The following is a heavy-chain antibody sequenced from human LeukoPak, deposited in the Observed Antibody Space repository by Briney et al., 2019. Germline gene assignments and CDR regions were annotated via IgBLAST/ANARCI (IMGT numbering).Heavy chain of an antibody. CDR2: VYDSGYT. CDR1: GGSLSRHY. CDR3: ARGFRGSSDAFDI. D-gene: IGHD6-6*01. V-gene: IGHV4-59*11. J-gene: IGHJ3*02. Sequence: SETLSLTCSVSGGSLSRHYWSWIRQPSGKGLVWIGYVYDSGYTSFRPSLNSRVAISEDTSRNQFSLSLRAVTAADTALYFCARGFRGSSDAFDIWGQGTVVTVSS.